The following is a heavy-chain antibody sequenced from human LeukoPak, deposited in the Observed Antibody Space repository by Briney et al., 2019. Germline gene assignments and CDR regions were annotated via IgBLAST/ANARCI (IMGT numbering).Heavy chain of an antibody. CDR2: ISHSGST. D-gene: IGHD3-22*01. J-gene: IGHJ5*02. V-gene: IGHV4-34*01. Sequence: SETLSLTCTVYGGSFSGYFWSWMRQPPPKGLEGVGGISHSGSTNYNLSLRSRITISVDTSKNQSSLKVASVTAADKAVYYCAIQDYSDSSGQNWFDPWAQGTLVTVSS. CDR1: GGSFSGYF. CDR3: AIQDYSDSSGQNWFDP.